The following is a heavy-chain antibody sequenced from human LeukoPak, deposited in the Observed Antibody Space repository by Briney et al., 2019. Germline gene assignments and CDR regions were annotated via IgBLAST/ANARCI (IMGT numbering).Heavy chain of an antibody. J-gene: IGHJ4*02. CDR2: IYYSGST. D-gene: IGHD6-13*01. CDR1: GGSISSYY. Sequence: PSETLSLTCTVSGGSISSYYWSWIRQPPGKGLEWIGYIYYSGSTNYNPSLKSRVTMSVDTSKNQFSLKLSSVTAADTAVYYCARDISSSWRAHFDYWGQGTLVTVSS. CDR3: ARDISSSWRAHFDY. V-gene: IGHV4-59*12.